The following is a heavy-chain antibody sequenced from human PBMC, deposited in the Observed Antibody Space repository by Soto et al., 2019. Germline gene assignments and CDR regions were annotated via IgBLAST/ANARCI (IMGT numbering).Heavy chain of an antibody. J-gene: IGHJ6*02. V-gene: IGHV1-18*04. CDR3: ARDHGLAWAVRPANYYYAMDV. Sequence: QAQLAQSGPELKSPGASVKVSCKASGYIFTDYAINWVRQAPGQGFQWVGWISPYSGNTTSAENFFDRVTMTTDTSQRTTYLELRSLRSDDTAVYYCARDHGLAWAVRPANYYYAMDVWGQGTTVTVSS. D-gene: IGHD6-6*01. CDR2: ISPYSGNT. CDR1: GYIFTDYA.